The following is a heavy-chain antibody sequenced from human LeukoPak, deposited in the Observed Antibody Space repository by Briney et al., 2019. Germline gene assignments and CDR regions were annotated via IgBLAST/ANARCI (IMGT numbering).Heavy chain of an antibody. CDR1: GGTFSIYA. Sequence: SVNVSCKASGGTFSIYAISWVRQAPGQGLEWMGGIIPIFGTANYAQKFQGRVTITADKSTSTAYMGLSSLRSEGTAVYYCASAVPAATWFDPWGQGTLVSVS. V-gene: IGHV1-69*06. CDR3: ASAVPAATWFDP. CDR2: IIPIFGTA. D-gene: IGHD2-2*01. J-gene: IGHJ5*02.